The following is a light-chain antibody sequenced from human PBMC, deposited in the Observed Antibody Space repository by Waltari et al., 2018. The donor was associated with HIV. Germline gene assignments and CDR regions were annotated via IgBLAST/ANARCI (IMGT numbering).Light chain of an antibody. CDR3: QSHDSSLSGSV. Sequence: QSVLTQPPSVSGAPGPSVTISCTGSSPTIGAGYDVHWYRQLPGTAPKLLIYGNNNRPSGVPDRFSNSKSGRSASLAITGLQTEDEADYYCQSHDSSLSGSVFGGGTKLTVL. J-gene: IGLJ2*01. CDR2: GNN. V-gene: IGLV1-40*01. CDR1: SPTIGAGYD.